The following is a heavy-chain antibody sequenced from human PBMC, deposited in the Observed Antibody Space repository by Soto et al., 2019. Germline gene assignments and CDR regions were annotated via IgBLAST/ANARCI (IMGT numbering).Heavy chain of an antibody. V-gene: IGHV3-15*07. CDR3: TTDPVTMIVVVPSSG. D-gene: IGHD3-22*01. J-gene: IGHJ4*02. Sequence: GGSLRLSCAASGFTFSSYGMHWVRQAPGKGLEWVGRIKSKTDGGTTDYAAPVKGRFTISRDVSKNTLYLQMNSLKTEDTAVYYCTTDPVTMIVVVPSSGWGQGTLVTVSS. CDR1: GFTFSSYG. CDR2: IKSKTDGGTT.